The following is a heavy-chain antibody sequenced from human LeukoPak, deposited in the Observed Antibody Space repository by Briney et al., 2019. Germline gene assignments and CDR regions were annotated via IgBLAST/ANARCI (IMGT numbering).Heavy chain of an antibody. CDR1: GGSISSGGYS. CDR3: ARVGSGSYYSAFDY. Sequence: SETLSLTCAVSGGSISSGGYSWSWIRQPPGKGLEWIGYIYHSGSTYYNPSLKSRVTISVDRSKNQFSLKLSSVTAADTAVYYCARVGSGSYYSAFDYWGQGTLVTVSS. CDR2: IYHSGST. V-gene: IGHV4-30-2*01. J-gene: IGHJ4*02. D-gene: IGHD3-10*01.